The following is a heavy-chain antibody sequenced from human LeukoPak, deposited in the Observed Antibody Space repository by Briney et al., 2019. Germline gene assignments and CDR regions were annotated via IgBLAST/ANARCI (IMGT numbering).Heavy chain of an antibody. CDR1: GYTFTIYA. D-gene: IGHD4-17*01. V-gene: IGHV1-3*01. CDR2: INAGNCNT. Sequence: ASVKVSCKASGYTFTIYAMHWVRQAPGQTLEWMGSINAGNCNTKYSQKFQGRVTITRHTSASTAYMELSSLRSEDTAVYYCARVFPGDYTTGFDPWGQGTLVTVSS. CDR3: ARVFPGDYTTGFDP. J-gene: IGHJ5*02.